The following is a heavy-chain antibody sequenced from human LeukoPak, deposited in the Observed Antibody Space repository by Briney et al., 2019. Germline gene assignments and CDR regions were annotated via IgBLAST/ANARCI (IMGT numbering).Heavy chain of an antibody. CDR2: IYYSGST. V-gene: IGHV4-39*01. D-gene: IGHD3-10*01. CDR3: AGTMVRGAIGAFDI. Sequence: SETLSLTCTVSGGSISSSSYYWGWLRQPPGMGLEWIGSIYYSGSTYYNPSLKSRVTISVDTSKKQFSLKLSSVTAANTAVYYCAGTMVRGAIGAFDIWGQGTMVTVSS. J-gene: IGHJ3*02. CDR1: GGSISSSSYY.